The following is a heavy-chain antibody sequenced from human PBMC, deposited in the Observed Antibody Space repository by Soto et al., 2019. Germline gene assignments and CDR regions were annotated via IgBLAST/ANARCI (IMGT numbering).Heavy chain of an antibody. CDR2: IIPIFGTA. V-gene: IGHV1-69*01. CDR1: GGTFSSYA. Sequence: QVQLVQSGAEVKKPGSSVKVSCKASGGTFSSYAISWVRQAPGQGLEWMGGIIPIFGTANYAQKFQGRVTITADESTSTAYMEISSLRSEDTAVYYCARGIRPYYYDSSGYYYVGYWGQGTLVTVSS. CDR3: ARGIRPYYYDSSGYYYVGY. D-gene: IGHD3-22*01. J-gene: IGHJ4*02.